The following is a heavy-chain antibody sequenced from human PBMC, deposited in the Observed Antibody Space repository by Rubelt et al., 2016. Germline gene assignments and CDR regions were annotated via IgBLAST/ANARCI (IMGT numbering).Heavy chain of an antibody. V-gene: IGHV4-39*01. Sequence: QLQLQESGPGLVKPSETLSLTCTVSGGSISSSSYYWGWIRQPPGKGLEWIGSIYYSGITYYNPSLKRRVTISVDTSKNQCSLKLSSVTAADTAVYYCASTGGTWYNYYFDCWGQGTLVTVSS. CDR3: ASTGGTWYNYYFDC. D-gene: IGHD1-1*01. J-gene: IGHJ4*02. CDR2: IYYSGIT. CDR1: GGSISSSSYY.